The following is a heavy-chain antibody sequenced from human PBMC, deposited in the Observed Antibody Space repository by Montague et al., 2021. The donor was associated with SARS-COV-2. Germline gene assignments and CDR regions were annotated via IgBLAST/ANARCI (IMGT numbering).Heavy chain of an antibody. J-gene: IGHJ4*02. V-gene: IGHV4-39*01. Sequence: SEILSLTCTVSGGSISSSSNYWGWIRQPPGKGLEWIGNIYYSGSTYYNPSLKSRVTISVDTSKNQFSLKLSSVTAADTAVYYCARLNFHITIFGVVSSRVFDXWGQGTLVTVSS. D-gene: IGHD3-3*01. CDR2: IYYSGST. CDR3: ARLNFHITIFGVVSSRVFDX. CDR1: GGSISSSSNY.